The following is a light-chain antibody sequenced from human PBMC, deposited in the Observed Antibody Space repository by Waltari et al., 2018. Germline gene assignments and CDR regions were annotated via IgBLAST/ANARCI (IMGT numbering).Light chain of an antibody. CDR1: SSDVGAYNY. CDR3: SSYTTSRTVV. J-gene: IGLJ3*02. V-gene: IGLV2-14*01. Sequence: QSALTQPASVSGSPGQSIAISCTGSSSDVGAYNYVSWYQQYPGKAPKVMIYDVINRPSGVSDRFSGSQYGNTASLTISGLQAEDEADYYCSSYTTSRTVVFGGGTKLTVL. CDR2: DVI.